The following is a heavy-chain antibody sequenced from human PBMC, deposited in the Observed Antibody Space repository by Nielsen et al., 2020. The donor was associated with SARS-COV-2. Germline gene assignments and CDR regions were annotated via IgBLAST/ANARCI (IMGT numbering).Heavy chain of an antibody. CDR1: GFSINKFG. J-gene: IGHJ4*02. CDR2: ISYDGSVK. V-gene: IGHV3-30*18. Sequence: SLKISCEASGFSINKFGMHWVRQAPGKGLDWVTFISYDGSVKYYANSVKGRFTISTETSKNTLYLQMNSLRAEDTAVYYCAKSVGVYCSGGSCYSYFDYWGQGTLVTVSS. D-gene: IGHD2-15*01. CDR3: AKSVGVYCSGGSCYSYFDY.